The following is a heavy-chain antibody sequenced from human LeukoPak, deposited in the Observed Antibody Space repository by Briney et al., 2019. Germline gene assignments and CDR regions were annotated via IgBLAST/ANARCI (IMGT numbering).Heavy chain of an antibody. CDR2: IDWDDDK. Sequence: KSGPALVKPTPTLTLTCTFSGFSLSTTKMCVSWIRQPPGKALEWLARIDWDDDKYYSTSLKTRLTISKDTSKNQVVLTMTNMDPVGTATYFCAREVSGTYPFDFWGQGTLVTVSS. J-gene: IGHJ4*02. CDR3: AREVSGTYPFDF. D-gene: IGHD1-26*01. CDR1: GFSLSTTKMC. V-gene: IGHV2-70*11.